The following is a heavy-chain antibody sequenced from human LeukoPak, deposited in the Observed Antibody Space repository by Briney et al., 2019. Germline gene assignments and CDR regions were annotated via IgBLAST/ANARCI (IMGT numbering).Heavy chain of an antibody. V-gene: IGHV3-30*02. CDR3: AKPPFGYSYGYVGDAFDI. CDR1: GFTFSSYG. J-gene: IGHJ3*02. CDR2: IRYDGSNK. D-gene: IGHD5-18*01. Sequence: GGSLRLSCAASGFTFSSYGMHWVRQAPGKGLEWVAFIRYDGSNKYYADSVKGRFTISRDNSKSTLYLQMNSLRAEDTAVYYCAKPPFGYSYGYVGDAFDIWGQGTMVTVSS.